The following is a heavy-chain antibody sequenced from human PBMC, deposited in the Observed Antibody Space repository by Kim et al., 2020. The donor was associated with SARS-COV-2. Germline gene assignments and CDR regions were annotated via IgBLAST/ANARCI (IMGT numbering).Heavy chain of an antibody. J-gene: IGHJ6*02. Sequence: SETLSLTCAVSGGSISSGGYSWSWIRQPPGKGLEWIGYIYHSGSTYYNPSLKSRVTISVDRSKNQFSLKLSSVTAADTAVYYCARYYGSGSYYGMDVWGQGTTVTVSS. CDR1: GGSISSGGYS. CDR2: IYHSGST. D-gene: IGHD3-10*01. CDR3: ARYYGSGSYYGMDV. V-gene: IGHV4-30-2*01.